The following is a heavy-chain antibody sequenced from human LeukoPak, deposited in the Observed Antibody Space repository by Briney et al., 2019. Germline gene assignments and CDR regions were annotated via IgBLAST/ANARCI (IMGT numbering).Heavy chain of an antibody. CDR3: ARVSYDYYGSGSYYIDY. J-gene: IGHJ4*02. CDR1: GYTFTSYD. V-gene: IGHV1-46*01. CDR2: INPNGGST. Sequence: ASVKVSCKASGYTFTSYDMHWVRQAPGQGLEWMGIINPNGGSTSYAQKFQGRGTMTRDMSTSTVYMELSSLRVEDTAVYYCARVSYDYYGSGSYYIDYWGQGTLVTVSS. D-gene: IGHD3-10*01.